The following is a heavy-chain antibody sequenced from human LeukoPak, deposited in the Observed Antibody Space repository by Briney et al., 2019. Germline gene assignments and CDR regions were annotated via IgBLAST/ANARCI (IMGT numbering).Heavy chain of an antibody. CDR1: GYTFTGYY. CDR3: ARGSRGYSYGYGLHYFDY. Sequence: GASVKVSCKASGYTFTGYYMHWVRQAPGQGLEWMGWINPNSGGTNYAQKFQGRVTMTRDTSISTAYMELSRLRSDDTAVYYCARGSRGYSYGYGLHYFDYWGRGTLATVSS. V-gene: IGHV1-2*02. CDR2: INPNSGGT. D-gene: IGHD5-18*01. J-gene: IGHJ4*02.